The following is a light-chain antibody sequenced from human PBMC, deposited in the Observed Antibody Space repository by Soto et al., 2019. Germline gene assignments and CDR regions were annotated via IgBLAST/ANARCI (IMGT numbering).Light chain of an antibody. CDR1: SSNIGNNA. J-gene: IGLJ2*01. CDR2: YDD. Sequence: QSVLTQPPSVSEAPRQRVTISCSGSSSNIGNNAVNWYQQLPGKAPKLLIYYDDLLPSGVSDRFSGSKSGTSASLAISGLLSEDEADYYCAAWDDSLNGVVVGGGTKLTVL. CDR3: AAWDDSLNGVV. V-gene: IGLV1-36*01.